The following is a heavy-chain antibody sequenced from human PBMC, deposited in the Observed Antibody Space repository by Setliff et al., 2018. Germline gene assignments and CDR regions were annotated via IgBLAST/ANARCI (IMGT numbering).Heavy chain of an antibody. Sequence: GGSLRLSCEASGFSFSNYAMNWVRQAPGKGLEWVAVISYDGSNKYYADSVKGRFTISRDNSKNTLYLQMNSLRTEDTAVFYCARDPSSSWEWFDSWGQGTLVTVSS. CDR1: GFSFSNYA. J-gene: IGHJ5*01. CDR3: ARDPSSSWEWFDS. CDR2: ISYDGSNK. V-gene: IGHV3-30*04. D-gene: IGHD3-22*01.